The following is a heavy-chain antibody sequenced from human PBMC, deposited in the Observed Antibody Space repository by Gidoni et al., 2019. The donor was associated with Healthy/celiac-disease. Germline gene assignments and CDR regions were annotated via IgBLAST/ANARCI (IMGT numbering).Heavy chain of an antibody. D-gene: IGHD2-2*01. Sequence: QVQLQESGPGLVKPSQTLSLTCTVSGGSISSGSYYWRWIRQPAGKGLEWIGRIYTSGSTNYNPSLKSRVTMSVDTSKNQFSLKLSSVTAADTAVYYCARGGVPAAMPDYWGQGTLVTVSS. J-gene: IGHJ4*02. CDR2: IYTSGST. CDR3: ARGGVPAAMPDY. V-gene: IGHV4-61*02. CDR1: GGSISSGSYY.